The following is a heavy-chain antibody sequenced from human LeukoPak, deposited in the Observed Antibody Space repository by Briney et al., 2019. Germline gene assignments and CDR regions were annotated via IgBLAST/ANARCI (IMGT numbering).Heavy chain of an antibody. D-gene: IGHD5-12*01. CDR3: ARVIVDIGYDAFDI. V-gene: IGHV3-66*01. CDR1: GFTVSSNY. CDR2: IYSGGNT. J-gene: IGHJ3*02. Sequence: PGGSLRLSCAASGFTVSSNYMSWVRQAPGKGLEWLSIIYSGGNTYYADSGKGRFTISRDNSKNTVFLQMNSLRAEDTAVYYCARVIVDIGYDAFDIWGQGTMVTVSS.